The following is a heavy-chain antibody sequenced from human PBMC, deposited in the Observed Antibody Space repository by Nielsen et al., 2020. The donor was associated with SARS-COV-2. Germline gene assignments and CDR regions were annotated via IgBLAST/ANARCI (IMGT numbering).Heavy chain of an antibody. Sequence: GESLKISCAASGFTFSRYAMNWVRQAPGKGLEWVSSISTSSNYIYYAASVQGRFTASRDNAESSLFLQMDSLRAEDTAVYYCARDWSSGSGSSYYYYGMDVWGQGTTVTVSS. D-gene: IGHD3-10*01. CDR3: ARDWSSGSGSSYYYYGMDV. CDR1: GFTFSRYA. J-gene: IGHJ6*02. CDR2: ISTSSNYI. V-gene: IGHV3-21*01.